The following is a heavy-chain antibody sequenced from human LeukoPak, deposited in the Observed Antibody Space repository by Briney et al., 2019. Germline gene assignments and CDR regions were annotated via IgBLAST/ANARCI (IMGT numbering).Heavy chain of an antibody. J-gene: IGHJ6*03. CDR3: ARDIRVPRYYYYMDV. V-gene: IGHV4-38-2*02. Sequence: SETLSLTCTVSGYSISSGYYWGWIRQPPGKGLEWIGSIYHSGSTYYNPSLKSRVTISVDTSKNQFSLKLSSVTAADTAVYYCARDIRVPRYYYYMDVWGKGTTVTVSS. CDR2: IYHSGST. CDR1: GYSISSGYY. D-gene: IGHD3-3*02.